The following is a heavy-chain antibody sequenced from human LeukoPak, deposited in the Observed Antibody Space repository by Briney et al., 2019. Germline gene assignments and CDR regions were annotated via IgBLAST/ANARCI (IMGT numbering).Heavy chain of an antibody. J-gene: IGHJ4*02. CDR2: IYPGDSDT. V-gene: IGHV5-51*01. CDR3: SRLSSGWYPGFDFDY. Sequence: GESLQISCKGSGYSFTSYWIGWVRQLPGKGLEWMGIIYPGDSDTRYGPSFQGQVTISADKSISTAYLQWSSLKASDTAMYYCSRLSSGWYPGFDFDYWGQGTLVTVSS. CDR1: GYSFTSYW. D-gene: IGHD6-19*01.